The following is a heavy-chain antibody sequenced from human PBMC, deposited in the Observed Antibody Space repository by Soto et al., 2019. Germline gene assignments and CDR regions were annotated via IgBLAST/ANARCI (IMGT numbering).Heavy chain of an antibody. V-gene: IGHV1-8*01. CDR1: GYTFITYD. Sequence: QVQLVQSGAEVKKPGASVKVSCKASGYTFITYDINWERQAAGQGLEWRGWMNPNNGNASYAQKFQGRVTMTRNTSISTAYMELSSLRFDDTAVYFCARRKERSGPNYFDSWGQGALVTVSS. CDR3: ARRKERSGPNYFDS. CDR2: MNPNNGNA. D-gene: IGHD6-25*01. J-gene: IGHJ4*02.